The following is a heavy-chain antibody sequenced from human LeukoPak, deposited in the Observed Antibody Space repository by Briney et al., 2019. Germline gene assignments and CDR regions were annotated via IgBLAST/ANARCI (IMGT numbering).Heavy chain of an antibody. CDR2: IYYSGST. J-gene: IGHJ5*02. D-gene: IGHD6-13*01. Sequence: SETLSLTCTVSGGSISSSSYYWGWIRQPPGKGLEWIGSIYYSGSTYYNPSLKSRVTISVDTSKNQFSLKLNSVTAADTAVYYCAREWRAKQLRYNWFNPWGQGTLVTVSS. CDR1: GGSISSSSYY. CDR3: AREWRAKQLRYNWFNP. V-gene: IGHV4-39*07.